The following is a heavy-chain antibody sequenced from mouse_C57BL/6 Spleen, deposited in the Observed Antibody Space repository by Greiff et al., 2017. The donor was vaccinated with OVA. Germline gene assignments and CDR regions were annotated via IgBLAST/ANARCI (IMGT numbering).Heavy chain of an antibody. D-gene: IGHD1-1*01. CDR2: IRNKANGYTT. CDR1: GFTFTDYY. Sequence: EVKLEESGGGLVQPGGSLSLSCAASGFTFTDYYMSWVRQPPGKALEWLGFIRNKANGYTTEYSASVKGRFTISRDNSQSILYLQMNALRAEDSATYYCARSLHYCGSSHFDDWGQGTTLTVSS. V-gene: IGHV7-3*01. J-gene: IGHJ2*01. CDR3: ARSLHYCGSSHFDD.